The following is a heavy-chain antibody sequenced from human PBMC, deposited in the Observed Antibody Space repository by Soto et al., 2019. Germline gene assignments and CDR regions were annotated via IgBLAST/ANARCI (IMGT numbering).Heavy chain of an antibody. CDR2: IDPGDSYT. Sequence: PGASLKISCKGSGYTFTSYWITWVRQMPGKGLEWMGRIDPGDSYTNYSPSFQGHVTISADKSISTAYLQWSSLKASDTAMYYCARGYTSTWQTFDYWGRGTLVTVSS. V-gene: IGHV5-10-1*01. J-gene: IGHJ4*02. CDR3: ARGYTSTWQTFDY. D-gene: IGHD6-13*01. CDR1: GYTFTSYW.